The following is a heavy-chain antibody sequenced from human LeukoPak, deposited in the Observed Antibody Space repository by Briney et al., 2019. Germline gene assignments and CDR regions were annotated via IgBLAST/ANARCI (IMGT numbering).Heavy chain of an antibody. D-gene: IGHD6-19*01. CDR3: ARGGGYSSGWEYYFDY. Sequence: PSETLSLTCTVSGGSFSSSTHYWGWIRQPPGKGLEWIGSMYYSGSTYHNQSFKSRVTISVDTSKNQFSLKLSSVTAADTAVYYCARGGGYSSGWEYYFDYWGQGTLVTVSS. V-gene: IGHV4-39*07. CDR2: MYYSGST. CDR1: GGSFSSSTHY. J-gene: IGHJ4*02.